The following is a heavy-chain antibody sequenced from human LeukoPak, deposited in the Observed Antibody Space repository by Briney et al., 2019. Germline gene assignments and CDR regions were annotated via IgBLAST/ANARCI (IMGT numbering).Heavy chain of an antibody. D-gene: IGHD5-12*01. CDR1: GYTFTSYY. J-gene: IGHJ4*02. Sequence: GASVQVSCKTSGYTFTSYYIHWLRQAPGQRFEWMGWSDPKSGATKYEHFQGRVTMTRDTSISTAYMELSRLTSDDTAVYYCARISGYDYIRGGFTRDDYWGQGTLVTVSS. V-gene: IGHV1-2*02. CDR2: SDPKSGAT. CDR3: ARISGYDYIRGGFTRDDY.